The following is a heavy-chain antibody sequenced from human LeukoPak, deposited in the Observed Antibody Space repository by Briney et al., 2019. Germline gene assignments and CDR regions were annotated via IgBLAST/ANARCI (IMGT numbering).Heavy chain of an antibody. CDR3: ARHEWGITNAFDI. CDR1: GGSISSYY. J-gene: IGHJ3*02. V-gene: IGHV4-59*08. D-gene: IGHD1-14*01. Sequence: SETLSLTCTVSGGSISSYYWSWLRQPPGKGLEWLGYIYYSGSTNYNPSLKSRVTISVDTSKKQFSLKLRSVTAADTAVYYCARHEWGITNAFDIWGQGTMVTVSS. CDR2: IYYSGST.